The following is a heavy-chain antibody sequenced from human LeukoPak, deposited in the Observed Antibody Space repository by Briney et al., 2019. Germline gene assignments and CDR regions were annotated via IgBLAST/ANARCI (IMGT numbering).Heavy chain of an antibody. V-gene: IGHV3-7*01. J-gene: IGHJ4*02. CDR2: IKQDGSEK. D-gene: IGHD5-12*01. CDR3: ARAGGYASSWAY. CDR1: GFTFSSYW. Sequence: GGSLRLSCAASGFTFSSYWMSWVRQAPRKGLEWVANIKQDGSEKNYVDSVKGRFTISRDNAKNSLDLQMNSLRGEDTAVYYCARAGGYASSWAYWGQGTLVTVSS.